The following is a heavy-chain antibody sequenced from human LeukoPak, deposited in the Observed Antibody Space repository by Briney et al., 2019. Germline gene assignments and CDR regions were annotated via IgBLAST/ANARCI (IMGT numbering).Heavy chain of an antibody. J-gene: IGHJ4*02. CDR3: AKDGLYCTNGVCYSHPPFDY. D-gene: IGHD2-8*01. V-gene: IGHV3-7*05. Sequence: GGSLRLSCAASGLTFSSYWMSWVRQAPGKGLEWVASIKEDGSDKYYVDFVRGRFTISRDNSKNTLYLQMNSLRAEDTAVYYCAKDGLYCTNGVCYSHPPFDYWGQGTLVTVSS. CDR2: IKEDGSDK. CDR1: GLTFSSYW.